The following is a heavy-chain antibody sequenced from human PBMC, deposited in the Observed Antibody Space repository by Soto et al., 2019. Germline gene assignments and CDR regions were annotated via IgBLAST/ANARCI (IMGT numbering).Heavy chain of an antibody. Sequence: GSLRLSCAASGXTFSSYAMSWVRQAPGKGLEWVSSISGSGGSTYYADSVNGRFSISIDNSKNTLYLQMNSLRAEDTAVYYCAKDRVDDSSGYPYDAFDIWGQGTMGTVSS. J-gene: IGHJ3*02. CDR2: ISGSGGST. D-gene: IGHD3-22*01. CDR3: AKDRVDDSSGYPYDAFDI. CDR1: GXTFSSYA. V-gene: IGHV3-23*01.